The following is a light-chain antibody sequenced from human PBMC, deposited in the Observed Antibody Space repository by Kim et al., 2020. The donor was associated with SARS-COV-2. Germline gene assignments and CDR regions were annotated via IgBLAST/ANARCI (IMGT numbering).Light chain of an antibody. J-gene: IGLJ3*02. CDR3: LLYYGGAWV. Sequence: PWGTVPLTCGSSTGAVTSDYLPNWLHQKPGQAPRPLIYSISKKPSWTPARFSGSLLGGKAALTLSGVQPEDEAEYYCLLYYGGAWVFGGGTKLTVL. CDR1: TGAVTSDYL. V-gene: IGLV7-43*01. CDR2: SIS.